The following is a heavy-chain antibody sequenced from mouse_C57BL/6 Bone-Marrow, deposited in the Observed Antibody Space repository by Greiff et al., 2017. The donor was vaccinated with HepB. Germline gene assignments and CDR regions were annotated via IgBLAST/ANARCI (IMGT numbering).Heavy chain of an antibody. Sequence: VQGVESGAELVRPGASVTLSCKASGYTFTDYEMHWVKQTPVHGLEWIGAIDPETGGTAYNQKFKGKAILTADKSSSTAYMELRSLTSEDSAVYYCTRDYSSGYDAMDYWGQGTSVTVSS. D-gene: IGHD3-2*02. CDR3: TRDYSSGYDAMDY. V-gene: IGHV1-15*01. CDR2: IDPETGGT. J-gene: IGHJ4*01. CDR1: GYTFTDYE.